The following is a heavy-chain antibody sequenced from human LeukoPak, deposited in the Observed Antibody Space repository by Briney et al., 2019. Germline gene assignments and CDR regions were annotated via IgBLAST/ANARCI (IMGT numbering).Heavy chain of an antibody. J-gene: IGHJ4*02. V-gene: IGHV3-74*01. CDR2: INSDGSST. CDR1: GFTFSSYW. Sequence: GGSLRLSCAASGFTFSSYWMHWVRQAPGKGLVWVSRINSDGSSTSYADSVKGRFTISRDNAKNTLYLQMNSLRAEDTAVYYCARDLPEVYCSGGSCPLDHWGQGTLVTVSS. D-gene: IGHD2-15*01. CDR3: ARDLPEVYCSGGSCPLDH.